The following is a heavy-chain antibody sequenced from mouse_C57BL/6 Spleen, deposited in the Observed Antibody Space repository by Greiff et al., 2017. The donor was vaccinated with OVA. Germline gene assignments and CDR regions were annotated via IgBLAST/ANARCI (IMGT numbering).Heavy chain of an antibody. CDR3: AGVYYYGSSPSCSYWYFEV. CDR1: GFNFKNTY. Sequence: EVQLQQSVAELVRPGASVKLSCTASGFNFKNTYMHWVKQRPEQGLEWIGRIDPANGNTKYAPKFQGKATITADTSSNTAYLQLSSLTSEDTAIYYGAGVYYYGSSPSCSYWYFEVWGTGTTVTVSS. D-gene: IGHD1-1*01. J-gene: IGHJ1*03. V-gene: IGHV14-3*01. CDR2: IDPANGNT.